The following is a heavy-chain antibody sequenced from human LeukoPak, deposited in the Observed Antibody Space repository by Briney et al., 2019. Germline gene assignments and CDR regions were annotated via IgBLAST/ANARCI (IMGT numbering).Heavy chain of an antibody. Sequence: SVKVSCKASGGTFSSYAISWVRQAPGQGLEWMGRIIPVLGITNYAQKFQGSVTITADKSTSTAYMELSSLRSEDTAVYYCARGTTVTTKFDYWGQGTLVTVSS. CDR1: GGTFSSYA. J-gene: IGHJ4*02. V-gene: IGHV1-69*04. CDR3: ARGTTVTTKFDY. CDR2: IIPVLGIT. D-gene: IGHD4-17*01.